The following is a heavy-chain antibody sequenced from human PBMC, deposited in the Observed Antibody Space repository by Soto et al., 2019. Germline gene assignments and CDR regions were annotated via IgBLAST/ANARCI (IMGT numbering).Heavy chain of an antibody. CDR2: IFYTGST. Sequence: PSETLSLTCTVSGGSISGHYWIWVRQSPGKGLEWIGYIFYTGSTNYNPSLKSRVTLSVDTSKNQFSLRLSSVTAADTAVYYCARVGSSGWSPDYWGQGTLVIVSS. V-gene: IGHV4-59*11. CDR3: ARVGSSGWSPDY. D-gene: IGHD6-19*01. J-gene: IGHJ4*02. CDR1: GGSISGHY.